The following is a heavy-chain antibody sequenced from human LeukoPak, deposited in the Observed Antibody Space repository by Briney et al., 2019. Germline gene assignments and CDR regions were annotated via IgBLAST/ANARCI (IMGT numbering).Heavy chain of an antibody. V-gene: IGHV4-4*02. CDR2: IYHSGST. CDR1: GGSISSSNW. D-gene: IGHD2-2*01. CDR3: ARGPPAKPGTGYYYGMDV. Sequence: SETLSFTCAVSGGSISSSNWWSWVRQPPGKGLEWIGEIYHSGSTNYNPSLKSRVTISVDMSKNQFSLKLSSVTAADTAVYYCARGPPAKPGTGYYYGMDVWGQGTTVTVSS. J-gene: IGHJ6*02.